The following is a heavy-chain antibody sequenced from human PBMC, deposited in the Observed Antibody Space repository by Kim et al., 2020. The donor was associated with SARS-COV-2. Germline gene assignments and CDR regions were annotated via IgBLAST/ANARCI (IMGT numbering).Heavy chain of an antibody. CDR3: ARRTMVRGVFSFDY. CDR2: ISSSSSYI. V-gene: IGHV3-21*01. D-gene: IGHD3-10*01. CDR1: GFTFSSYS. J-gene: IGHJ4*02. Sequence: GGSLRLSCAASGFTFSSYSMNWVRQAPGKGLEWVSSISSSSSYIYYADSVKGRFTISRNNAKNSLYMQMNSLRAEDTAVYYCARRTMVRGVFSFDYWGQGTLVTVSS.